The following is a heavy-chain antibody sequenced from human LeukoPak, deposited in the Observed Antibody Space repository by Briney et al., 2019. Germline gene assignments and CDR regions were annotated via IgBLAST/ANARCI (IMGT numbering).Heavy chain of an antibody. CDR2: ISGSGGST. CDR1: GFTFSSYA. V-gene: IGHV3-23*01. J-gene: IGHJ3*02. Sequence: GGSLRLSCAASGFTFSSYAMSWVRQAPGKGLEWVSAISGSGGSTYYADSVKGRFTISRDNAKNSLYLQMNSLRAEDTAVYYCARGPRGDAFDIWGQGTMVTVSS. CDR3: ARGPRGDAFDI.